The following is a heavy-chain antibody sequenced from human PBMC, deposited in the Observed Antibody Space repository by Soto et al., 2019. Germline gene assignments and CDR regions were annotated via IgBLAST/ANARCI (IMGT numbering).Heavy chain of an antibody. CDR1: GFTSSDYY. J-gene: IGHJ3*02. D-gene: IGHD3-16*01. V-gene: IGHV3-11*01. CDR2: ISSSGSTI. CDR3: ARDPSRWGRDAFDI. Sequence: PGGSLRLSCAASGFTSSDYYMSWIRQAPGKGLEWVSYISSSGSTIYYADSVKGRFTISRDNAKNSLYLQMNSLRAEDTAVYYCARDPSRWGRDAFDIWGQGTMVTVSS.